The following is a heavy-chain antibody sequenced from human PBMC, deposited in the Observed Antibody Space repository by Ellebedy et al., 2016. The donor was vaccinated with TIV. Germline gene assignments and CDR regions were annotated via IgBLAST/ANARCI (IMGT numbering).Heavy chain of an antibody. CDR3: ARAPGRALTAYYKRDYGMDV. Sequence: MPGGSLRLSCAVYGGSFSGNYWSWIRQPPGKGLEWIGEINHSGSPNYNPSLKSRVTISVDTSKNQFSLKLSSATAADTAVYYCARAPGRALTAYYKRDYGMDVWGQGTTVIVSS. D-gene: IGHD3-9*01. CDR2: INHSGSP. CDR1: GGSFSGNY. V-gene: IGHV4-34*01. J-gene: IGHJ6*02.